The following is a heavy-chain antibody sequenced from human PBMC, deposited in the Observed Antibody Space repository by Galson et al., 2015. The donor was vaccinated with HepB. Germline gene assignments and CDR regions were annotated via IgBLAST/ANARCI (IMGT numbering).Heavy chain of an antibody. CDR2: ISYVGSNK. D-gene: IGHD3-3*01. J-gene: IGHJ4*02. V-gene: IGHV3-30*18. Sequence: SLRLSCAASGFTFSSYSMNWVRQAPGKGLEWVAVISYVGSNKYYADSVKGRFTISRDNSKNTLYLQMNSLRAEDTAVYYCAKNPGLEWLLEVYFDYWGQGTPVTVSS. CDR1: GFTFSSYS. CDR3: AKNPGLEWLLEVYFDY.